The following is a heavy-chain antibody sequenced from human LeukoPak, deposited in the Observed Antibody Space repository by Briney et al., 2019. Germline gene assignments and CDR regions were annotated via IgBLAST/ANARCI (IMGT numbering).Heavy chain of an antibody. D-gene: IGHD3-22*01. CDR1: GGSISSYY. CDR2: IYTSDST. CDR3: ARAFGGYYYDS. J-gene: IGHJ4*02. Sequence: PSETLSLTCTVSGGSISSYYWSWIRQPAGTGLGWFGRIYTSDSTNYNPSLKSRVTISVDKSKNQFSLKLSSVTAADTAVYYCARAFGGYYYDSWGQGTLVTVSS. V-gene: IGHV4-4*07.